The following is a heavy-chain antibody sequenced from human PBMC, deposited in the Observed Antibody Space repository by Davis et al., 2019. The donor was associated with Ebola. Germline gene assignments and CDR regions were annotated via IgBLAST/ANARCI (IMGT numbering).Heavy chain of an antibody. Sequence: PGGSLRLSCAASGFTFNIFDMHWVRQAPGKGLEWVAVISYDGSNKYYADSVKGRFTISRDNSKKSLYLQMNSLRPEDTALYYCAKDVNYGYYYGMDVWGKGTTVTVSS. CDR2: ISYDGSNK. V-gene: IGHV3-30*18. J-gene: IGHJ6*04. CDR3: AKDVNYGYYYGMDV. D-gene: IGHD1-7*01. CDR1: GFTFNIFD.